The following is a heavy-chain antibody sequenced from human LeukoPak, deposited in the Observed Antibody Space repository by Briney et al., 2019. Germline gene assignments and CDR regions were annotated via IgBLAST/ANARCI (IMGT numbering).Heavy chain of an antibody. V-gene: IGHV3-48*02. J-gene: IGHJ4*02. CDR2: ISGGSSNI. CDR3: ARDIDFAFDY. D-gene: IGHD3-9*01. Sequence: GGSLRHSCAASGFTFSSYSMNWVRQAPGMGLEWVAYISGGSSNIEYADSVKGRFTISRDNAKNSLFLQMNSLRDEDTAVYYCARDIDFAFDYWGQGTLVTVSS. CDR1: GFTFSSYS.